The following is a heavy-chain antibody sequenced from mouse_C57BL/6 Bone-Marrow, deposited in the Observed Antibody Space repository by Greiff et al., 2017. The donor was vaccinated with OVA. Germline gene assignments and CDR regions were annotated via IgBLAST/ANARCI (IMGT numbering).Heavy chain of an antibody. D-gene: IGHD1-1*01. V-gene: IGHV14-4*01. CDR1: GFNIKDDY. Sequence: EVQLQQSGAELVRPGASVKLSCTASGFNIKDDYMHWVKQRPEQGLEWIGWIDPENGDTEYASKFQGKATITADTSSNTAYLQLSSLTSEDTAVYYCTTAAPTGGRYYYAMDYWGQGTSVTVSS. CDR2: IDPENGDT. J-gene: IGHJ4*01. CDR3: TTAAPTGGRYYYAMDY.